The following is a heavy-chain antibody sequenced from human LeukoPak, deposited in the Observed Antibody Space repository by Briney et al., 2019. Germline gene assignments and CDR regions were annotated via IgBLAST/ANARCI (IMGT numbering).Heavy chain of an antibody. CDR1: GFTFSNYW. J-gene: IGHJ1*01. Sequence: PGGSLRLSCEGSGFTFSNYWMGWVRQAPGKGLQWVANIKTDGSEKYYVDSVKGRFTISRDNAKNSLYLQMNSLRAEDTAVYYCATYSSLNRREFQYWGQGXLXTVSS. CDR2: IKTDGSEK. CDR3: ATYSSLNRREFQY. V-gene: IGHV3-7*01. D-gene: IGHD3-22*01.